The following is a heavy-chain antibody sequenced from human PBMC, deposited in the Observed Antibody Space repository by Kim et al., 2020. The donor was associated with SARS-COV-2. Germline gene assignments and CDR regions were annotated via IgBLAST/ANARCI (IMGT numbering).Heavy chain of an antibody. CDR1: GFTFSSYA. D-gene: IGHD6-25*01. CDR3: AKDSSETGFSDAFDI. J-gene: IGHJ3*02. Sequence: GGSLRLSCAASGFTFSSYAMNWVRQAPGKGLEWVSVISGSGSSTYYADSVKGRFTISRDNSKNTLYLQMNSLRAEDTAVYYCAKDSSETGFSDAFDIWGQGTMVTVSS. CDR2: ISGSGSST. V-gene: IGHV3-23*01.